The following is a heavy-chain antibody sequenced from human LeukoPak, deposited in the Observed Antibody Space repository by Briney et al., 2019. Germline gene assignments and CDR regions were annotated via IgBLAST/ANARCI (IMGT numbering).Heavy chain of an antibody. CDR3: AREGDSSGYYFNYAFDI. D-gene: IGHD3-22*01. Sequence: GGSLRLSCAASGFTFSSYSMNWVRQGPGKGLEWVAVISYDGSNKYYADSVKGRFTISRDNSKNTLYLQMNSLRAEDTAVYYCAREGDSSGYYFNYAFDIWGQGTMVTVSS. CDR2: ISYDGSNK. V-gene: IGHV3-30*03. J-gene: IGHJ3*02. CDR1: GFTFSSYS.